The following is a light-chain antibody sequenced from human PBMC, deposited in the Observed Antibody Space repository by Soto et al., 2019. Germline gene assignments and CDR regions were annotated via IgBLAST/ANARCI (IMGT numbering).Light chain of an antibody. Sequence: DIQMTQSPSTLSASIGDRVTISCRASQSLSGWLAWYQQKPGKAPSLLIYKTSNLESGVPSRFSGSGSGTEFTLTIISLQPDDFATYYCQQYISYPYTFGQGTNLNIK. CDR3: QQYISYPYT. CDR2: KTS. V-gene: IGKV1-5*03. CDR1: QSLSGW. J-gene: IGKJ2*01.